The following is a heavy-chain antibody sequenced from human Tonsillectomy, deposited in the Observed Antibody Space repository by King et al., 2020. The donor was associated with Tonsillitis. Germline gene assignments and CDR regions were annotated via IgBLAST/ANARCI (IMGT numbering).Heavy chain of an antibody. D-gene: IGHD3-22*01. V-gene: IGHV1-58*01. J-gene: IGHJ2*01. Sequence: QLVESGPEVKKPGTSVKVSCKASGFTFTSSAVQWVRQARGQRLEWIGWIVVGSGNTNYAQKFQERVTITRDMATSTAYMELSSLRSEDTAVYYCAAEGAYDSPPYWYFVLWGRGTLVTVSS. CDR1: GFTFTSSA. CDR3: AAEGAYDSPPYWYFVL. CDR2: IVVGSGNT.